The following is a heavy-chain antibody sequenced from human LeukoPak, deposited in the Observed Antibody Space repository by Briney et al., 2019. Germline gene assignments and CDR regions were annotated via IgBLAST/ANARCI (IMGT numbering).Heavy chain of an antibody. V-gene: IGHV3-30*03. CDR1: GFTFSSYG. CDR2: ISYDGSNK. J-gene: IGHJ6*02. CDR3: ARDHGVLTPSYYDFWSVFWHPKTAYEMDV. D-gene: IGHD3-3*01. Sequence: GGSLRLSCAASGFTFSSYGMHWVRQAPGKGLEWVAVISYDGSNKYYADSVKGRFTISRDNAKNSLYLQMNSLRAEDTAVYYCARDHGVLTPSYYDFWSVFWHPKTAYEMDVWGQGTTVTVSS.